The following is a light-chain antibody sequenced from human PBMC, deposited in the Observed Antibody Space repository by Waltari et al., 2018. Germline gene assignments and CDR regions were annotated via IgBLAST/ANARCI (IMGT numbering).Light chain of an antibody. Sequence: QSALTQPPSASGSPGQSVTISCTGTSSDVGAYNYVSWYQQHPGKAPKLMLSEVTQRPPGVPERFHASKSGNTASLTVSGLQAGDEAVYYCSSYAGRNGVIFGGGTKLTVL. CDR2: EVT. V-gene: IGLV2-8*01. CDR1: SSDVGAYNY. CDR3: SSYAGRNGVI. J-gene: IGLJ2*01.